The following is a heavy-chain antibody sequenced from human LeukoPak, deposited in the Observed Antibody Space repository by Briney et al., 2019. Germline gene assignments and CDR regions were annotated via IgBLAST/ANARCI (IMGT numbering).Heavy chain of an antibody. CDR3: ARDGDYYGSGSGAFDI. CDR2: INPNSGGT. Sequence: ASVTVSCKASGYTFTGYYMHWVRQAPGQGLEWMGWINPNSGGTNYAQKFQGWVTMTRDTSISTAYMELSRLRSDDAAVYYCARDGDYYGSGSGAFDIWGQGTMVTVSS. D-gene: IGHD3-10*01. CDR1: GYTFTGYY. V-gene: IGHV1-2*04. J-gene: IGHJ3*02.